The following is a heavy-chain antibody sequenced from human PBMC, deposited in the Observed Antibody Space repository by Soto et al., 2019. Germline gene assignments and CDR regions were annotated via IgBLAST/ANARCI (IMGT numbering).Heavy chain of an antibody. CDR3: ARRGYSSSWYYYYYYGMDV. V-gene: IGHV1-8*01. CDR2: MNPNSGNT. Sequence: QVQLVQSGAEVKKPGASVKVSCKASGYTFTSYDINWVRQAPGQGLEWMGWMNPNSGNTGYAQKFQGRVTMTRNTSISTVYMELSSLRSEDTAVYYCARRGYSSSWYYYYYYGMDVWGQGTTVTVSS. CDR1: GYTFTSYD. D-gene: IGHD6-13*01. J-gene: IGHJ6*02.